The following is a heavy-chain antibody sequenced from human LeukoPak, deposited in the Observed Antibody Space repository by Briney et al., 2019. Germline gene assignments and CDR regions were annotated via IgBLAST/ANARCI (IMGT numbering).Heavy chain of an antibody. CDR3: ARGVNAFDI. CDR2: ISYDGSNK. V-gene: IGHV3-30-3*01. D-gene: IGHD3-22*01. J-gene: IGHJ3*02. CDR1: GFTFSSYG. Sequence: GGSLRLSCAASGFTFSSYGMHWVRQAPGKGLEGVAVISYDGSNKYYADSVKGRFTISRDNSKNTLYLQMNSLRAEDTAVYYCARGVNAFDIWGQGTMVTVSS.